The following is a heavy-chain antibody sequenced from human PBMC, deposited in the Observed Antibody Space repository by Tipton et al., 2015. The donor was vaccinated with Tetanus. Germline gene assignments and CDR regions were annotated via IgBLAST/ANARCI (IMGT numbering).Heavy chain of an antibody. CDR1: GASFSSGDYY. CDR2: IYQTGTT. J-gene: IGHJ4*02. Sequence: LRLSCTVSGASFSSGDYYWSWIRKPPGKDLEWIGYIYQTGTTYYNPSLKGRVNISVDTSKNQLSLRVTSVTAADTAVYYCARGLPREPFYFDYWGQGKQVTVSS. D-gene: IGHD1-26*01. CDR3: ARGLPREPFYFDY. V-gene: IGHV4-31*02.